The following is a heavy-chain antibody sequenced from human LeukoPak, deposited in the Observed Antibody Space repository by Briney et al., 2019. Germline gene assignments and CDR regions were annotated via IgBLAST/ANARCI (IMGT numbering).Heavy chain of an antibody. CDR3: GRAELDWGSDY. Sequence: SQTLSLTCAISGDSVSGNRATWNWLRQSPSRGLEWLGRIYYRSKWYSDYAVSVKGRITINPDTSKNQFSLLLNSVTPEDTAVYFCGRAELDWGSDYWGQGTLVTVSS. V-gene: IGHV6-1*01. D-gene: IGHD3-9*01. J-gene: IGHJ4*02. CDR1: GDSVSGNRAT. CDR2: IYYRSKWYS.